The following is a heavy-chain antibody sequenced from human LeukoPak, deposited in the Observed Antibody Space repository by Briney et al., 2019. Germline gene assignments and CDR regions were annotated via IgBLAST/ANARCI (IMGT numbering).Heavy chain of an antibody. CDR2: ISAYNGNT. V-gene: IGHV1-18*01. Sequence: GASVKVSCKASGYTFTSYGISWVRQAPGQGLEWMGWISAYNGNTNYAQKLQGRVTMTTDISTSTAYMELRSLRSDDTAVYYCARVGPMIVVVITQPQDYYYYYYMDVWGKGTTVTVSS. J-gene: IGHJ6*03. D-gene: IGHD3-22*01. CDR1: GYTFTSYG. CDR3: ARVGPMIVVVITQPQDYYYYYYMDV.